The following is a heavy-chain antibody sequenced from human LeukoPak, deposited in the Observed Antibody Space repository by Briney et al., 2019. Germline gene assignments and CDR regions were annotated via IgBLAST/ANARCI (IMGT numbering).Heavy chain of an antibody. CDR3: ARRGAYGSGTYYNAFDI. D-gene: IGHD3-10*01. CDR1: GFTFSSYN. CDR2: ISSSPTTT. V-gene: IGHV3-48*02. Sequence: GGSLRLSCAASGFTFSSYNMNWVRQPPGKGLEWVSYISSSPTTTYYADSVKGRFTISRDNAKNSLYLQMNSLRDEDTAVSYCARRGAYGSGTYYNAFDIWGQGTVVTVSS. J-gene: IGHJ3*02.